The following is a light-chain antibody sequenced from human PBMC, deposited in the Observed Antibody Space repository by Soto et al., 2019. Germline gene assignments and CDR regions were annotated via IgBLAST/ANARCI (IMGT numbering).Light chain of an antibody. Sequence: QSVLTQPPSVSGAPGQRVTISCTGSSSNIGAGYDVHWYQQRPGTAPKLLIFGNNNRPSGVPDRFSGSKSGTSASLAITGLQAEDEGDYYCQSYDGTLSARYVFGSGTKLTVL. CDR1: SSNIGAGYD. J-gene: IGLJ1*01. CDR2: GNN. CDR3: QSYDGTLSARYV. V-gene: IGLV1-40*01.